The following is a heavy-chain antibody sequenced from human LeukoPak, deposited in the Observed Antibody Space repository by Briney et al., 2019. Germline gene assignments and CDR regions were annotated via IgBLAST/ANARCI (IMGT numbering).Heavy chain of an antibody. Sequence: SGTLSLTCGVSGGSVTSTNWWTWVRQPPGKGLEWIGEVHLEGRTNYNPSLESRLTISVDLSENHISPKLTSVTAADTAVYYCAREGGFFRPLDYSGQGTQVTVSS. D-gene: IGHD3-3*01. CDR3: AREGGFFRPLDY. CDR2: VHLEGRT. CDR1: GGSVTSTNW. V-gene: IGHV4-4*02. J-gene: IGHJ4*02.